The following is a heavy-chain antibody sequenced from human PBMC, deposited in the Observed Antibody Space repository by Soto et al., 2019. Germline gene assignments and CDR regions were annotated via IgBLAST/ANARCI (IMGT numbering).Heavy chain of an antibody. CDR3: ARGGGVGVAGSAAFDM. V-gene: IGHV1-2*02. CDR1: GYPVTANY. Sequence: QLHLVQSGAVVKKPGASVTVSCSASGYPVTANYMHWVRQAPGRGLEWMGGINPATGAAKYTQTFQGRVTMTRDTSTRTVFMELSGLTSEDTAVFYCARGGGVGVAGSAAFDMWGQGTLVTVSS. J-gene: IGHJ3*02. D-gene: IGHD3-3*01. CDR2: INPATGAA.